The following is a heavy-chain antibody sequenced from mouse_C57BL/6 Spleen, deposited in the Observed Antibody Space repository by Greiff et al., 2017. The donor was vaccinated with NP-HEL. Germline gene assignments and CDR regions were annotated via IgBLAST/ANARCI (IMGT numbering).Heavy chain of an antibody. CDR3: ASQDGQLYFDY. CDR1: GYTFTGYW. CDR2: ILPGSGST. V-gene: IGHV1-9*01. D-gene: IGHD3-3*01. Sequence: QVQLKQSGAELMKPGASVKLSCKATGYTFTGYWIEWVKQRPGHGLEWIGEILPGSGSTNYNEKFKGKATFTADTSSNTAYMQLSSLSTEDSAIYYGASQDGQLYFDYWGQGTTLTVSS. J-gene: IGHJ2*01.